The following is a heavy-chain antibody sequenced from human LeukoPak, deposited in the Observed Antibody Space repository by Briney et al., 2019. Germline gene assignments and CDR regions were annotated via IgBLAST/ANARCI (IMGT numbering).Heavy chain of an antibody. CDR1: GGSFSGYY. J-gene: IGHJ4*02. Sequence: SETLSLTCAVYGGSFSGYYRSWIRQPPGKGLEWIGEINHSGSTNYNPSLKSRVTISVDTSKNQFSLKLSSVTAADTAVYYCARLEREAAGTEDYWGQGTLVTVSS. D-gene: IGHD6-13*01. CDR3: ARLEREAAGTEDY. V-gene: IGHV4-34*01. CDR2: INHSGST.